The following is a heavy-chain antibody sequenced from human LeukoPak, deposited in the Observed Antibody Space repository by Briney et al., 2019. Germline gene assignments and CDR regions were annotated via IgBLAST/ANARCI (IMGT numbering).Heavy chain of an antibody. V-gene: IGHV3-48*03. CDR2: ISSSGSTI. CDR3: ARDPPSSWYYDSSGYSRRNYYGMDV. CDR1: GFTFSSYE. J-gene: IGHJ6*02. D-gene: IGHD3-22*01. Sequence: GGSLRLSCAASGFTFSSYEMNWVRQAPGKGLEWVSYISSSGSTIYYADSVKGRFTICRDNAKNSLYLQMNSLRAEDTAVYYCARDPPSSWYYDSSGYSRRNYYGMDVWGQGTTVTVSS.